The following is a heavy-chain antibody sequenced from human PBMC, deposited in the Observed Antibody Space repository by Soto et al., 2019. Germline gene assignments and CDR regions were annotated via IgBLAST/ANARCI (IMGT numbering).Heavy chain of an antibody. V-gene: IGHV1-8*01. CDR1: GYTFTSYD. Sequence: QVQLVQSGAEVKKPGASVKVSCKASGYTFTSYDINWVQQATGQGLEWMGWMNPNSGNTGYAQKLQGRVTMTRNTTISTAYMDLSSLRSEDSDLYYCARGHSSSWLDYWGQGTLVTVSS. CDR2: MNPNSGNT. CDR3: ARGHSSSWLDY. J-gene: IGHJ4*02. D-gene: IGHD6-13*01.